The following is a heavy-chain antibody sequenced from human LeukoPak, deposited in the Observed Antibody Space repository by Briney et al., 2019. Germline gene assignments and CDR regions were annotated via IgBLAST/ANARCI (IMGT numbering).Heavy chain of an antibody. CDR2: IYAGDSDT. CDR3: ARLDSPVVAASY. J-gene: IGHJ4*02. D-gene: IGHD2-15*01. V-gene: IGHV5-51*01. Sequence: GESLKISCEGSGYRFTSYWIGWVRQMPGKGLEWMGIIYAGDSDTRYSPSLQGQVTISADKSISTAYLQWSSLEASDTAMYYCARLDSPVVAASYWGQGTLVTVSS. CDR1: GYRFTSYW.